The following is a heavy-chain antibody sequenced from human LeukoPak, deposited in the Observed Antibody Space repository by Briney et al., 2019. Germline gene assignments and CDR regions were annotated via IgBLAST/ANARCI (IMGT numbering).Heavy chain of an antibody. Sequence: PGRSLRLSCAASGFTFSSYGMHWVRQAPGKGLEWVAFIRFDGSNKYYADSVKGRFTISRDNSKNTLYLQMNSLRAEDTAVYYCAKDRESPLFRFWSGTYDYWGQGTLVTVSS. D-gene: IGHD3-3*01. CDR1: GFTFSSYG. J-gene: IGHJ4*02. CDR2: IRFDGSNK. CDR3: AKDRESPLFRFWSGTYDY. V-gene: IGHV3-30*02.